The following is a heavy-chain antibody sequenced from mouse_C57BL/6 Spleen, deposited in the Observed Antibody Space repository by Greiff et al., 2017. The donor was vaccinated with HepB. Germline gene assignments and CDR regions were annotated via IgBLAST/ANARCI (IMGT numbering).Heavy chain of an antibody. CDR2: ISDGGSYT. J-gene: IGHJ2*01. Sequence: EVKLVESGGGLVKPGGSLKLSCAASGFTFSSYAMSWVRQTPEKRLEWVATISDGGSYTYYPDNVKGRFTISRDNAKNNLYLQMSHLKSEDTAMYYCARSTEPDYWGQGTTLTVSS. CDR1: GFTFSSYA. CDR3: ARSTEPDY. D-gene: IGHD1-1*01. V-gene: IGHV5-4*03.